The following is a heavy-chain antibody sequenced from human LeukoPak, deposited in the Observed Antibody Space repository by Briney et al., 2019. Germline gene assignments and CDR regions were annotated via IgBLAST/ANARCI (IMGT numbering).Heavy chain of an antibody. CDR2: INSNGDHT. J-gene: IGHJ4*02. CDR1: GFTFSTYA. CDR3: ARPTYSDSSGPIDY. V-gene: IGHV3-64*01. Sequence: PGGSLRLSCAASGFTFSTYAMHWVRQAPGKGLEYVSAINSNGDHTYYANSVKGRFTISRDNSKNTLYLQMGSLRAEDMAVYYCARPTYSDSSGPIDYWGPGTLVTVSS. D-gene: IGHD3-22*01.